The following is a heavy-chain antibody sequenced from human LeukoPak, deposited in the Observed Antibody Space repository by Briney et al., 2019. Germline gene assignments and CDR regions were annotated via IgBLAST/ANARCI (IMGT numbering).Heavy chain of an antibody. Sequence: SETLSLTCTVSGGSISSSSYYWGWIRQPPGKGLEWIGSIYYSGSTYYNPSLKSRVTISVDTSKNQFSLKLSSVTAADTAVYYCARDAPDFDWLLLARGAFDIWGQGTMVTVSS. CDR2: IYYSGST. V-gene: IGHV4-39*07. D-gene: IGHD3-9*01. CDR1: GGSISSSSYY. J-gene: IGHJ3*02. CDR3: ARDAPDFDWLLLARGAFDI.